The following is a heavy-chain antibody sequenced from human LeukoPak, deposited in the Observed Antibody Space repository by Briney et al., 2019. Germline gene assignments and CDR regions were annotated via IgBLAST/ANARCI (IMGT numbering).Heavy chain of an antibody. CDR2: IYYSGST. CDR1: GVSISSYY. Sequence: SETLSLTCTVSGVSISSYYWSWIRQPPGKGLEWIGYIYYSGSTNYNPSLKSRVTISVDTSKNHFSLKLSSVTAADTAVYYCARGGDVWGSYRYVDYWGQGTLVTGSS. J-gene: IGHJ4*02. D-gene: IGHD3-16*02. CDR3: ARGGDVWGSYRYVDY. V-gene: IGHV4-59*01.